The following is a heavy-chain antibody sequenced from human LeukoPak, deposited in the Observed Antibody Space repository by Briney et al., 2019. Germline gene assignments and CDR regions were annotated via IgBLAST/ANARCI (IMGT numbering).Heavy chain of an antibody. J-gene: IGHJ4*02. CDR2: ISGSGGTT. CDR3: AKPRDIVATISALY. Sequence: GGSLRLSCAASGFTFNTYAMTWVRQAPGKGLEWVSTISGSGGTTYYADSVKGQFTISRDNSKNTLYLQMNSLRAEDTAVYYCAKPRDIVATISALYWGQGTLVTVSS. V-gene: IGHV3-23*01. D-gene: IGHD5-12*01. CDR1: GFTFNTYA.